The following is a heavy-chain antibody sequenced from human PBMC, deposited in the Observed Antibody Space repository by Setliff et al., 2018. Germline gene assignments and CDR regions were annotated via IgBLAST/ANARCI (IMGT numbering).Heavy chain of an antibody. Sequence: ASVKVSCKASGYTFTDFGVSWVRQAPGQGLEWVGWISPHNGNTYYAPKFQGTVLMTADTSTTIAYLELRSLRSDDTAVYYCSRLVRFCTRIVCQRLSGDDYWGQGTLVTVSS. D-gene: IGHD3-10*01. V-gene: IGHV1-18*01. CDR3: SRLVRFCTRIVCQRLSGDDY. CDR1: GYTFTDFG. J-gene: IGHJ4*02. CDR2: ISPHNGNT.